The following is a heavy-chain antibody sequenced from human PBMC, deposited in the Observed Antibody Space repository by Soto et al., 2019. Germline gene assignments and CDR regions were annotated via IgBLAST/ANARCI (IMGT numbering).Heavy chain of an antibody. D-gene: IGHD3-16*02. J-gene: IGHJ5*02. CDR1: GGTFSSYA. CDR2: ISTIFGTA. V-gene: IGHV1-69*05. Sequence: GASVKVSCKASGGTFSSYAISWVRQAPGQGLEWMGGISTIFGTANYAQKFQGRVTMTTDASTTTAYMDLRSLRSDDTAVYYCARSSTYYDYVWGSYRPTGFDPWGQGTLVTVS. CDR3: ARSSTYYDYVWGSYRPTGFDP.